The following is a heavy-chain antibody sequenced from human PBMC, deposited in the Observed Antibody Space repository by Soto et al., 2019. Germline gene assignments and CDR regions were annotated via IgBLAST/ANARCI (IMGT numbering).Heavy chain of an antibody. D-gene: IGHD3-3*01. CDR3: ARRVGHGRFDAFDI. Sequence: EWMGRIYPSDSYTNYSPSFQGHVTISADKSISTAYLQWSSLKASDTAMYYCARRVGHGRFDAFDIWGQGTMVTVSS. J-gene: IGHJ3*02. CDR2: IYPSDSYT. V-gene: IGHV5-10-1*01.